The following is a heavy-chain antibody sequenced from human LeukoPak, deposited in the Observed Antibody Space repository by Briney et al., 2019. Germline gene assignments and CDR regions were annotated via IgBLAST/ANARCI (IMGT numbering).Heavy chain of an antibody. CDR1: GFTFSSYA. Sequence: PGGSLRLSCAASGFTFSSYAMSWVRQAPGNGLEWVSAISGSGGSTYYADSVKGRFTISRDNSKNTLYLQMNSLRAEDTAVYYCAKVELFSYAFDIWGQGTMVTVSS. J-gene: IGHJ3*02. V-gene: IGHV3-23*01. CDR2: ISGSGGST. D-gene: IGHD1-26*01. CDR3: AKVELFSYAFDI.